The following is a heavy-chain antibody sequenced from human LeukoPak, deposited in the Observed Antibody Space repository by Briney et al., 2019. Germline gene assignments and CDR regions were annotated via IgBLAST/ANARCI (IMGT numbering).Heavy chain of an antibody. Sequence: GGSLRLSCAASGFTFSSPAMSWVRQAPGKGLEWVSAISNNGGYTYYADSVKGRFSISRDDSQNTVYLQMNSLRVEDTATYFCAKGRCGDSSCWYFDAWAKGTRVTVSP. CDR3: AKGRCGDSSCWYFDA. J-gene: IGHJ4*02. D-gene: IGHD6-13*01. V-gene: IGHV3-23*01. CDR2: ISNNGGYT. CDR1: GFTFSSPA.